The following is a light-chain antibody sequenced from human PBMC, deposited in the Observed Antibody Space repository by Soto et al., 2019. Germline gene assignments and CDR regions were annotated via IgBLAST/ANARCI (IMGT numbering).Light chain of an antibody. CDR2: WAS. J-gene: IGKJ4*01. CDR3: QQYYSTHRLT. V-gene: IGKV4-1*01. Sequence: DIVMTQSPDSLAVSLGERATINCKSSQSVLYSSNNKNYLAWYQQKPGQPPKLLIYWASTRESGVPDRFSGSGSGTDFTLTISSLQAEDVAVYYGQQYYSTHRLTFGGGTKVEIK. CDR1: QSVLYSSNNKNY.